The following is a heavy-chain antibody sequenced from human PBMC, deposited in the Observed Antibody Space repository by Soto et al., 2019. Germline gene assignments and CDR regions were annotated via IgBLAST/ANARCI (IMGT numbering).Heavy chain of an antibody. CDR3: ARGSVSPLLGAFDI. Sequence: EVQLVESGGGLVQPGGSLRLSCAASGFTLNSNWMHWVRQAPGKGLVWVSRINSDGSSATYVDSVKGRFTISRDNAKNTLYMEMNSLRFDDTAVYYCARGSVSPLLGAFDIWGQGTMVTVSS. CDR2: INSDGSSA. J-gene: IGHJ3*02. V-gene: IGHV3-74*01. CDR1: GFTLNSNW. D-gene: IGHD6-19*01.